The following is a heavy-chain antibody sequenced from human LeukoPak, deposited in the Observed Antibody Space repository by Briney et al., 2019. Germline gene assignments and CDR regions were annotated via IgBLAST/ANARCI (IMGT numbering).Heavy chain of an antibody. CDR2: ISYDGSNK. CDR3: AKDSGYSCAY. J-gene: IGHJ4*02. V-gene: IGHV3-30*18. CDR1: GFTFSSYG. D-gene: IGHD5-18*01. Sequence: GRSLRLSCAASGFTFSSYGMHWVRQAPGKGLEWVAVISYDGSNKYYADSVKGRFTISRDNSKNTLYLQMNSLRAEDTAVYYCAKDSGYSCAYWGQGTLVTVSS.